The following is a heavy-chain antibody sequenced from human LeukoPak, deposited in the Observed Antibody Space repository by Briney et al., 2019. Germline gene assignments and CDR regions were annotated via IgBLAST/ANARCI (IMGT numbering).Heavy chain of an antibody. Sequence: SETLSLTCTVSSGSISSANYYWSSIRQPAGKGLEWIGRFYTSGSTDYNPSLKSRVTISVDTSKNQFSLKLSSVTAADTAVYYCARVGGQAMKRAFDIWGQGTMVTVSS. D-gene: IGHD5-18*01. CDR3: ARVGGQAMKRAFDI. J-gene: IGHJ3*02. V-gene: IGHV4-61*02. CDR1: SGSISSANYY. CDR2: FYTSGST.